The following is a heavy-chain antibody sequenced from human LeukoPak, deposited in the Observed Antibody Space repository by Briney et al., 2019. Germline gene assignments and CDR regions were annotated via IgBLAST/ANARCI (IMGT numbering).Heavy chain of an antibody. D-gene: IGHD1-26*01. V-gene: IGHV5-51*01. CDR2: IFPADSDT. CDR3: ARQRAWRELGAFDI. Sequence: GESLKISCKGSGYSFTNYWIGWVRQMPGKGLEWMGIIFPADSDTRYSPSFQGQVTISADRSITTAYLQWNGLKAADTAVYYCARQRAWRELGAFDIWGLGTMVTVSS. J-gene: IGHJ3*02. CDR1: GYSFTNYW.